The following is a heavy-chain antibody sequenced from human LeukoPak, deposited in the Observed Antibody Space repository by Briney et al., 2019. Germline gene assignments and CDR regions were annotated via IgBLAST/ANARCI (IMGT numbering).Heavy chain of an antibody. Sequence: ASVKLSCKASAYTFTGYYMHWMRQAPGQGLEWMGWITPKSGGTNYAQKFQGRVTMPRDTSISTAYMELSRLRSDDTAVYYCAREDSGYVDYWGQGTLVTVSS. D-gene: IGHD6-19*01. J-gene: IGHJ4*02. CDR1: AYTFTGYY. CDR3: AREDSGYVDY. V-gene: IGHV1-2*02. CDR2: ITPKSGGT.